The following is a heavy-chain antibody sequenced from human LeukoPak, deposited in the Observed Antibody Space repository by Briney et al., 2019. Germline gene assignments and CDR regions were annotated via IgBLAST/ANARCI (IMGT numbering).Heavy chain of an antibody. V-gene: IGHV1-18*01. CDR1: GYTFTSYG. CDR3: ARRSVDYDLWSGYYNSNDY. J-gene: IGHJ4*02. Sequence: ASVKVSCKASGYTFTSYGISWVRQAPGQGLEWMGWISAYNGNTNYAQKLQGRVTMTTDTSTSTAYMELRSLRSDDTAVYYCARRSVDYDLWSGYYNSNDYWGQGTLVTVSS. CDR2: ISAYNGNT. D-gene: IGHD3-3*01.